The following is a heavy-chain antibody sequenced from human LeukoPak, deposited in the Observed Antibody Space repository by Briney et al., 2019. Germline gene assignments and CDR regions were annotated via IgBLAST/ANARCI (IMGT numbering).Heavy chain of an antibody. CDR1: GGTFSSYA. J-gene: IGHJ4*02. Sequence: SVKVSCKASGGTFSSYAISWVRQAPGQGLEWMGGIIPIFGTANYAQKFQGRVTITADESTSTAYMELSSLRSEDTAVYYCARPPYYDFWNGHYPDFWGQGTLVTVSS. CDR2: IIPIFGTA. D-gene: IGHD3-3*01. V-gene: IGHV1-69*13. CDR3: ARPPYYDFWNGHYPDF.